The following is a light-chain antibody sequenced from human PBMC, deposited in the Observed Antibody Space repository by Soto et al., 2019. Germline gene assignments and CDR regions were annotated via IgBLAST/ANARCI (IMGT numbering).Light chain of an antibody. Sequence: QSALTQPASVSGSPGQSITISCTGTSSDVGSYNLVSWYQQHAGKAPKLMIYEGSKRPSGVSNRFSGSKSGNTASLTISGLQAEDEADYYCCSYAGSSTYVFGPGTKVTVL. CDR3: CSYAGSSTYV. CDR1: SSDVGSYNL. CDR2: EGS. V-gene: IGLV2-23*01. J-gene: IGLJ1*01.